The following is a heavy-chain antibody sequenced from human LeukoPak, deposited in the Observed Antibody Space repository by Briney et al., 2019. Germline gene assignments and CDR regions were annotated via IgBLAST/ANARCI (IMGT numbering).Heavy chain of an antibody. CDR2: IYSGGST. CDR3: ARDWYYGSGYGMDV. J-gene: IGHJ6*02. Sequence: PGGSLRLSCAASGFTVSSNYMSWVRQAPGKGLEWVSVIYSGGSTYYADSVKGRFTISRDNSKNTLYLQMNSLRAEDTAVYYCARDWYYGSGYGMDVWGQGTTVTVSS. V-gene: IGHV3-66*01. D-gene: IGHD3-10*01. CDR1: GFTVSSNY.